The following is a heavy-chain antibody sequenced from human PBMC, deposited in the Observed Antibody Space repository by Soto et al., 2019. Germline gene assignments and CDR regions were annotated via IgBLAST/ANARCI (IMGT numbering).Heavy chain of an antibody. V-gene: IGHV1-69*01. J-gene: IGHJ4*02. CDR1: GGTFSSYA. D-gene: IGHD2-8*01. CDR3: ARPAKYCTNGVCYGYYFDY. Sequence: QVQLVQSGAEVKKPGSSVKVSCKASGGTFSSYAISWVRQAPGQGLEWMGGIIPIFGTANYAQKFQGRVTITADESTSTAYMELSSLRSEDTAVYYGARPAKYCTNGVCYGYYFDYWGQGTLVTVSS. CDR2: IIPIFGTA.